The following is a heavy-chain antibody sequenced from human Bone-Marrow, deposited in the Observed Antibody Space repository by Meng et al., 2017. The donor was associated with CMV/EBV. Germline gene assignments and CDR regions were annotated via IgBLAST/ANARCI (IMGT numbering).Heavy chain of an antibody. J-gene: IGHJ6*02. CDR3: AGQWLDHDGMDV. CDR1: GFTFSSYA. Sequence: GGSLRLSCAASGFTFSSYAMHWVRQAPGKGLEWVAVISYDGSNKYYADSVKGRFTISRDNSKNTLYLQMNSLRAEDTAVYYCAGQWLDHDGMDVWGQGTTVTVSS. CDR2: ISYDGSNK. V-gene: IGHV3-30-3*01. D-gene: IGHD6-19*01.